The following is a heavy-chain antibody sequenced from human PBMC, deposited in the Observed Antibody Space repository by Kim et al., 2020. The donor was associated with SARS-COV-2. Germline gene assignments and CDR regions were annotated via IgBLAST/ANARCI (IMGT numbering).Heavy chain of an antibody. CDR1: GFTFSSHY. CDR3: ARWRYSSGWLPHGYFDS. V-gene: IGHV3-53*01. D-gene: IGHD6-19*01. CDR2: IYSGGST. J-gene: IGHJ4*02. Sequence: GGSLRLSCAASGFTFSSHYMSWVRQAPGKGLECVSVIYSGGSTSYAESVKGRFTISRDNSKNTLYLQMNSLRAEDTAVYFCARWRYSSGWLPHGYFDSWGQGTLVTVSS.